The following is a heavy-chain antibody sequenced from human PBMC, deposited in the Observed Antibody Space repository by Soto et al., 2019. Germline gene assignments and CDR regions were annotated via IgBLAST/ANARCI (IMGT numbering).Heavy chain of an antibody. J-gene: IGHJ4*02. CDR2: IYSGGST. V-gene: IGHV3-66*01. CDR1: GFTVSSNY. D-gene: IGHD5-18*01. Sequence: GGSLRLSCAASGFTVSSNYMSWVRQAPGKGLEWVSVIYSGGSTYYADSVKGRFTISRDNSKNTLYLQMNSLRAEDTAVYYCARDHSTGALDTGYWGQGTLVTVSS. CDR3: ARDHSTGALDTGY.